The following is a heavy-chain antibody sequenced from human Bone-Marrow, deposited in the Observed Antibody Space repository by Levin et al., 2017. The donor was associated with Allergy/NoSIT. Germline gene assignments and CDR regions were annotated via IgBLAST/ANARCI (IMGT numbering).Heavy chain of an antibody. V-gene: IGHV3-30*18. CDR3: AKVAGSWQDYNGFDI. J-gene: IGHJ3*02. Sequence: PGGSLRLSCAASGFTFSNFAMHWVRQAPGKGLEWVAVISYDGSNEYYADSVKGRFATSRDDSKNTLYLQMNGLRLEDTAVYYCAKVAGSWQDYNGFDIWGQGTMVAVS. CDR1: GFTFSNFA. D-gene: IGHD3-10*01. CDR2: ISYDGSNE.